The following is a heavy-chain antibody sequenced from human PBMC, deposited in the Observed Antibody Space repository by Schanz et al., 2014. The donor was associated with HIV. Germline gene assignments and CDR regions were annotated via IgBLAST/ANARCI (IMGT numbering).Heavy chain of an antibody. V-gene: IGHV3-7*04. J-gene: IGHJ4*02. CDR2: INGDGSIT. CDR3: TRAGGVYSEGAY. D-gene: IGHD2-8*02. Sequence: EVQVLESGGGLVQPGGSLTLSCGGSGFTFNDFAMSWVRQAPGKGLEWVAAINGDGSITVLADSAKGRFTVSRDIAKNSLFLHMTSLRAEDTAVYYCTRAGGVYSEGAYWGPGTLVTVSA. CDR1: GFTFNDFA.